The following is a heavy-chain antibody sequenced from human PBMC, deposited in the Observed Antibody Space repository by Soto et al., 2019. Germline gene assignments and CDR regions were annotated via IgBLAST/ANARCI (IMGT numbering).Heavy chain of an antibody. CDR3: ARDTGDGTFDF. D-gene: IGHD7-27*01. CDR1: GYTFSSYS. J-gene: IGHJ4*02. CDR2: INAGYGNT. Sequence: GASVNVSCKPSGYTFSSYSIHWVRQAPGQRLEWMGWINAGYGNTKSSQKFQDRVTISRDTSASTAYMELTSLRSEDTAVYYCARDTGDGTFDFWGQGTLVTVSA. V-gene: IGHV1-3*01.